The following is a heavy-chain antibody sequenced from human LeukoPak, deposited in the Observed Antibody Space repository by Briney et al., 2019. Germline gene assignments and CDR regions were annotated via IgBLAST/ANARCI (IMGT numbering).Heavy chain of an antibody. J-gene: IGHJ5*02. CDR1: GFTFSSYW. V-gene: IGHV3-74*01. Sequence: GGSLRLSCAASGFTFSSYWMHWVRQAPGKGLVWVSRINSDGSSTSYADSVKGRFTISRDNAKNTLYLQMNSLRAEDTAVYYCARVEYSSSWYGETNNWFDPWGQGTLVTVSS. CDR2: INSDGSST. CDR3: ARVEYSSSWYGETNNWFDP. D-gene: IGHD6-13*01.